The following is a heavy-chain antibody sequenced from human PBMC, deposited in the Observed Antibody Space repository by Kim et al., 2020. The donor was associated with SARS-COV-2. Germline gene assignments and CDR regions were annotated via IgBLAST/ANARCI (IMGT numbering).Heavy chain of an antibody. J-gene: IGHJ6*02. D-gene: IGHD4-17*01. V-gene: IGHV3-53*01. CDR3: ARETPFYGDYLFYYYGMDV. CDR1: GLTVSSNY. CDR2: IYSGGST. Sequence: GGSLRLSCAASGLTVSSNYMSWVRQAPGKGLEWVSVIYSGGSTYYADSVKGRFTISRDNSKNTLYLQMNSLRAEDTAVYYCARETPFYGDYLFYYYGMDVWGQGTTVTVSS.